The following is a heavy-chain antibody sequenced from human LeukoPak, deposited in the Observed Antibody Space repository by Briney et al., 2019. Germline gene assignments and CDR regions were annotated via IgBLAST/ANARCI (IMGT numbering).Heavy chain of an antibody. Sequence: SETLSLTCTVSGGSISSYYWSWIRQPPGKGLEWIGYIYYSGSTNYNPSLKSRVTISVDTSKNQFSLKLSSVTAADTAVYHCARNYYDSSGYKSFDYWGQGTLVTVSS. J-gene: IGHJ4*02. D-gene: IGHD3-22*01. CDR2: IYYSGST. CDR3: ARNYYDSSGYKSFDY. V-gene: IGHV4-59*01. CDR1: GGSISSYY.